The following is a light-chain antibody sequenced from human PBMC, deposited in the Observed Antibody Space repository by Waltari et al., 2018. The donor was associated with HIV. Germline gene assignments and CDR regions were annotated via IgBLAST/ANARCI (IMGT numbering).Light chain of an antibody. Sequence: QSVLTQPPSVSGTPGQRVTISCSGASSNIGRNTVNWFQLLPGTAPKLLIYTDSHRPSGVPDRFSGSKSGTSASLAISGLQSEDEADYFCAAWDDSLNGLWVFGGGTKLTVL. V-gene: IGLV1-44*01. CDR2: TDS. J-gene: IGLJ3*02. CDR1: SSNIGRNT. CDR3: AAWDDSLNGLWV.